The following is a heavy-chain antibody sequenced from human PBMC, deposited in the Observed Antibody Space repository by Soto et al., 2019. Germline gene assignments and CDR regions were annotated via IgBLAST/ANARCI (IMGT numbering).Heavy chain of an antibody. D-gene: IGHD2-21*02. V-gene: IGHV3-9*01. CDR1: GFTFDDYA. CDR3: AKDKQGAYCGGDCSHWYFDL. CDR2: ISWNSGSI. Sequence: EVQLVESGGGLVQPGRSLRLSCAASGFTFDDYAMHWVRQAPGKGLEWVSGISWNSGSIGYADSVKGRFTISRDNAKNSLYLQMNSLRAEDTALYYCAKDKQGAYCGGDCSHWYFDLWGRGTLVTVSS. J-gene: IGHJ2*01.